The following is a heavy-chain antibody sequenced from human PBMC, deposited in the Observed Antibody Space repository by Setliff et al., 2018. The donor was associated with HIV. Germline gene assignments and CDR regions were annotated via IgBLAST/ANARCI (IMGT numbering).Heavy chain of an antibody. CDR2: IYYTGST. D-gene: IGHD1-1*01. J-gene: IGHJ4*02. Sequence: SETLSLTCTVSGGSISSVSYYWGWIRQPPGKGLEWIGNIYYTGSTYYNPSLRSRVTISLDPSKNQFSLKLTSVTAADTAVYYCASAGSGTRAPPRYWGQGTLVTVSS. CDR3: ASAGSGTRAPPRY. CDR1: GGSISSVSYY. V-gene: IGHV4-39*07.